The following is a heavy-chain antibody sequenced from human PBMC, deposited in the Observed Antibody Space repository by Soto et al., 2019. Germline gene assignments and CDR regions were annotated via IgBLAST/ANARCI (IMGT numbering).Heavy chain of an antibody. J-gene: IGHJ6*02. V-gene: IGHV3-30-3*01. D-gene: IGHD5-18*01. CDR1: GFTFSSYA. Sequence: PGGSLRLSCAASGFTFSSYAMHWVRQAPGKGLEWVAVISYDGSNKYYADSVKGRFTISRDNSKNTLYLQMSSLRAEDTAVYYCAREIQLWLLGAESYYYYGMDVWGQGTTVTVSS. CDR2: ISYDGSNK. CDR3: AREIQLWLLGAESYYYYGMDV.